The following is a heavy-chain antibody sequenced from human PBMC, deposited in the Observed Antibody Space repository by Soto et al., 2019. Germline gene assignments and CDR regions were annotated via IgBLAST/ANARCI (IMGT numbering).Heavy chain of an antibody. J-gene: IGHJ3*02. CDR3: ARDVPGRDGVVIDFDI. V-gene: IGHV4-59*01. CDR2: IYYSGST. D-gene: IGHD3-3*01. CDR1: GGSIILYY. Sequence: SETLSLTCTVSGGSIILYYWSWIRQPPGKGLEWIGYIYYSGSTNYNPSLKSRVTISVDTSKNQFSLKLSSVTAADTAVYYCARDVPGRDGVVIDFDIWGQGTMVTVSS.